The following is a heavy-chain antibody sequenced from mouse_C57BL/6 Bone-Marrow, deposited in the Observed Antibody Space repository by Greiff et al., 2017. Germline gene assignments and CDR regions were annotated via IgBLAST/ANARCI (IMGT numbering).Heavy chain of an antibody. J-gene: IGHJ2*01. CDR3: ARYLFY. CDR2: IYPGDGDT. V-gene: IGHV1-82*01. CDR1: GYAFSSSW. Sequence: QVQLQQSGHELVKPGASVKISCKASGYAFSSSWMNWVKQRPGKGLEWIGRIYPGDGDTNYNGKFKGKATLTADKSSSTAYMQLSSLTSEDSAVYFCARYLFYWGQGTTLTVSS.